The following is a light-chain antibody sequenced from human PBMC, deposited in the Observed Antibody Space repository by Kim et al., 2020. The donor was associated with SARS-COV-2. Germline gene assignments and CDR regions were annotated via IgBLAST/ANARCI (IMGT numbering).Light chain of an antibody. V-gene: IGKV1D-12*01. CDR1: QSIISW. Sequence: AGGGDKDHMPWRASQSIISWLVSYQQKPGKAPKLMIYAASGLQSGVPTMFSGSGSGTDFTHTISSLQPEDFASYYCKQANSFPLTFGGGAQVDIK. CDR2: AAS. CDR3: KQANSFPLT. J-gene: IGKJ4*01.